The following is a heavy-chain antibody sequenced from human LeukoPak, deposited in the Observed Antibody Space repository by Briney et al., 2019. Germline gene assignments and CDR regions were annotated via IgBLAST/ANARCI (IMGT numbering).Heavy chain of an antibody. CDR1: SGSFSGYY. CDR2: FNHNWGA. CDR3: ARVPTVTFFDY. V-gene: IGHV4-34*01. D-gene: IGHD4-17*01. J-gene: IGHJ4*02. Sequence: SETLSLTCAVYSGSFSGYYWTWFRQPPGKGLEWIGEFNHNWGAKYNPSLKSRVTISVDTSKNHLSLSLSSVTAADTAVYYCARVPTVTFFDYWGQGTLVTVSS.